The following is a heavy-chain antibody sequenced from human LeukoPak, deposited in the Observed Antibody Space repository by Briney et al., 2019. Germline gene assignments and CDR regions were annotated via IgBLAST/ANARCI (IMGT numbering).Heavy chain of an antibody. CDR1: GGSTSSYY. Sequence: PSETLSLTCTVSGGSTSSYYWSWIRQPPGKGLEWIGYIYYSGSTNYNPSLKSRVTILVDTSKNQFSLRLSSVTAADTAVYYCAREYSSSSGRRAFDIWGQGTMVTVSS. CDR3: AREYSSSSGRRAFDI. D-gene: IGHD6-6*01. CDR2: IYYSGST. V-gene: IGHV4-59*08. J-gene: IGHJ3*02.